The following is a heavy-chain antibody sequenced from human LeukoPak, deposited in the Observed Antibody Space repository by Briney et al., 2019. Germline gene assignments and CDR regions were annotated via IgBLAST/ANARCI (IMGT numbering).Heavy chain of an antibody. CDR3: ARETGRYFGY. CDR2: IYHSGST. Sequence: SQTLSLTCAVSGGSIGSGGYSWSWIRQPPGKGLEWIGYIYHSGSTYYNPSLKSRVTISVDRSKNQFSLKLSSVTAADTAVYYCARETGRYFGYWGQGTLVTVSS. V-gene: IGHV4-30-2*01. J-gene: IGHJ4*02. CDR1: GGSIGSGGYS.